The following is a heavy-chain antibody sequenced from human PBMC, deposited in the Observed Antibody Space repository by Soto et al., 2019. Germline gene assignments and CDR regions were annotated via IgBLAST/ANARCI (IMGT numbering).Heavy chain of an antibody. D-gene: IGHD2-8*02. CDR2: IHYDGSA. V-gene: IGHV4-39*01. Sequence: QLQLQESGPGLVKPSETLSLTCIVSGGSTSRGSYYWGWIRQPPGKGLEWIGTIHYDGSAYYNPSLKSRLTISVDTSKNHLSLRLSSVTAADTAVYYCARHFCTGGPCYFDYWVQGTLVTVSS. CDR1: GGSTSRGSYY. CDR3: ARHFCTGGPCYFDY. J-gene: IGHJ4*02.